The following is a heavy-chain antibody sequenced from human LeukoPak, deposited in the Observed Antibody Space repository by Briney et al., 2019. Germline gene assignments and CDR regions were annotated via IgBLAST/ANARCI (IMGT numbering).Heavy chain of an antibody. Sequence: SETLSLTCAVYGGSFSGYYWSWIRQPPGKGLEWIGEINHSGSTNYNPSLKSRVTISVDTSKNQFSLKLSSVTAADTAVYYCATQTMIVVEDAFDIWGQGTMVTVSS. V-gene: IGHV4-34*01. D-gene: IGHD3-22*01. CDR3: ATQTMIVVEDAFDI. CDR2: INHSGST. CDR1: GGSFSGYY. J-gene: IGHJ3*02.